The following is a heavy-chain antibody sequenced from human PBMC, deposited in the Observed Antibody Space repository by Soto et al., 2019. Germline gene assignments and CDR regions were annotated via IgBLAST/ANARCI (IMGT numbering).Heavy chain of an antibody. CDR2: ISYDGSNK. CDR3: AKGERGVMLYYYYYMDV. V-gene: IGHV3-30*18. CDR1: GFTFSSYG. Sequence: GGSLRLSCAASGFTFSSYGMHWVRQAPGKGLEWVAVISYDGSNKYYADSVKGRFTISRDNSKNTLYLQMNSLRAEDTAVYYCAKGERGVMLYYYYYMDVWGKGTTVTVSS. J-gene: IGHJ6*03. D-gene: IGHD3-16*01.